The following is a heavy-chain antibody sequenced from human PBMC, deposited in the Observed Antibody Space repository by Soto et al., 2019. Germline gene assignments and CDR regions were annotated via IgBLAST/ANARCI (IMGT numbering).Heavy chain of an antibody. V-gene: IGHV4-59*08. CDR3: ARVYSSGWYKGRAFDI. Sequence: SETLSLTCTVSGGSISRYYWSWIRQPPGKGLEWIGYIYYSGSTNYNPSLKSRVTISVDTSKNQFSLKLSSVTAADTAVYYCARVYSSGWYKGRAFDIWGQGTMVTVSS. CDR2: IYYSGST. CDR1: GGSISRYY. D-gene: IGHD6-19*01. J-gene: IGHJ3*02.